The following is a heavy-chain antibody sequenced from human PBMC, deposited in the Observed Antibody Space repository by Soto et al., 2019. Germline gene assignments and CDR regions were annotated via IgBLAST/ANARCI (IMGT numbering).Heavy chain of an antibody. Sequence: SETLSLTCTVSGGSISSGDYYWSWIRQPPGKGLEWIGYIYYSGSTYYNPSLKSRVTISVDTSKNQFSLKLRSVTAADTAVYYCAGVAAAGLMFDYRGQGTQVTVSS. CDR2: IYYSGST. V-gene: IGHV4-30-4*01. CDR1: GGSISSGDYY. J-gene: IGHJ4*02. CDR3: AGVAAAGLMFDY. D-gene: IGHD6-13*01.